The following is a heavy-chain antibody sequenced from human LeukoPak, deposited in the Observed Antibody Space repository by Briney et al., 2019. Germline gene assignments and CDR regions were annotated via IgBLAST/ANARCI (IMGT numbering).Heavy chain of an antibody. CDR2: ISYDGSNK. CDR3: ARTGGYDPIDY. Sequence: PGRSLRLSCAASGFTFSSYAMHWVRQAPGKGLEWVAVISYDGSNKYYADSVKGRFTISRDNAKNSLYLQMNSLRAEDTAVYYCARTGGYDPIDYWGQGTLVTVSS. D-gene: IGHD5-12*01. CDR1: GFTFSSYA. V-gene: IGHV3-30-3*01. J-gene: IGHJ4*02.